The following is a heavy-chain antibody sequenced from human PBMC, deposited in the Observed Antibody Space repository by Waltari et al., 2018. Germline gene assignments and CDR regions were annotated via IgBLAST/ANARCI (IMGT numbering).Heavy chain of an antibody. CDR3: ARFFLEWSYWYFDL. V-gene: IGHV4-61*09. CDR2: ISTSGST. D-gene: IGHD3-3*01. Sequence: QVQLQESGPGLVKPSQTLSLTCTVSGGSISSGSYYWSWIRQPAGKGLEWIGYISTSGSTNYNPSLKSRVTISVDTSKNQFSLKLSSVTAADTAVYYCARFFLEWSYWYFDLWGRGTLVTVSS. J-gene: IGHJ2*01. CDR1: GGSISSGSYY.